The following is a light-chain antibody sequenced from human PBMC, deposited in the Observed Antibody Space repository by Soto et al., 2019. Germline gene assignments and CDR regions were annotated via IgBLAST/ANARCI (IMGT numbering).Light chain of an antibody. V-gene: IGKV1-5*01. CDR1: QSISSW. J-gene: IGKJ1*01. Sequence: DIQMTQAPSTLSASVGDRVTITCRASQSISSWLAWYQQKPGKAPKLLIYDASSLESGVPSRFSGSGSGTEFILAISSLQPDDFATYYCQQYHSYRTFGQGTKVDI. CDR2: DAS. CDR3: QQYHSYRT.